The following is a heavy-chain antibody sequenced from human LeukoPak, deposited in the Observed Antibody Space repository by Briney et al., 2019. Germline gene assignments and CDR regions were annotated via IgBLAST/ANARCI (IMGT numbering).Heavy chain of an antibody. D-gene: IGHD6-19*01. CDR1: GFTFSDYA. CDR3: SRAYSTGWLGINDY. Sequence: GGSLRLSCTASGFTFSDYAMTWVRQAPGKGLEWVGFIRNKANGGTADYAASVKGRFTISRDDSKTIAYLQMNSLKTEDTAVYSCSRAYSTGWLGINDYWGQGVLVTVSS. CDR2: IRNKANGGTA. J-gene: IGHJ4*02. V-gene: IGHV3-49*04.